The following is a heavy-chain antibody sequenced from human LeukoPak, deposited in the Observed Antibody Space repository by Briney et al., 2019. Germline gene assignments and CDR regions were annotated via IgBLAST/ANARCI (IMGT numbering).Heavy chain of an antibody. J-gene: IGHJ6*03. CDR3: ARGVSSGSYYYYMDV. CDR2: ISSSSSTI. V-gene: IGHV3-48*01. Sequence: GGSLRLSCAASGFTFSSYSMNWVRQAPGKGLEWVSYISSSSSTIYYADSVKGRFTVSRDNAKNSLYLQMNSLRAEDTAVYYCARGVSSGSYYYYMDVWGKGTTVTVSS. CDR1: GFTFSSYS. D-gene: IGHD6-19*01.